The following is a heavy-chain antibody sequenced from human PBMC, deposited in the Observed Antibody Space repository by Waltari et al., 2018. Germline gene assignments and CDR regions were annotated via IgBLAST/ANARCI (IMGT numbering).Heavy chain of an antibody. J-gene: IGHJ4*02. D-gene: IGHD6-6*01. Sequence: QVQLQESGPGLVKPSETLSLTCTVSGGSISSYYWSWIRQPPGKGLEWIGYIYYSGSTNYNPSLKSRVTISVDTSKNQFSLKLSSVTAADTAVYYCAGIMIAARSGRDYWGQGTLVTVSS. CDR2: IYYSGST. CDR1: GGSISSYY. CDR3: AGIMIAARSGRDY. V-gene: IGHV4-59*01.